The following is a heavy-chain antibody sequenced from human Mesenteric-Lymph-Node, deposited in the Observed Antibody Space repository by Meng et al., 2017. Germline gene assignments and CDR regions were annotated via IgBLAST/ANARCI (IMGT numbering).Heavy chain of an antibody. D-gene: IGHD1-26*01. CDR2: VYHRGDT. V-gene: IGHV4-31*09. CDR1: GGSISSGGYY. CDR3: GRDQGRELINH. J-gene: IGHJ4*02. Sequence: QVPPQESGPGLVKPSQTLPLTCNVSGGSISSGGYYWSWIRQHPGKGLEWIGEVYHRGDTNYNPSLKSRVDISVDKSKNQFYLSLFSVTAADTAVYYCGRDQGRELINHWGQGTLVTVSS.